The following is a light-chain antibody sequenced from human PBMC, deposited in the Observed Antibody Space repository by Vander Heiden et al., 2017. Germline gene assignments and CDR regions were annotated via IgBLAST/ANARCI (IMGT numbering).Light chain of an antibody. V-gene: IGKV3-20*01. J-gene: IGKJ1*01. Sequence: EIVLTQSPGTLSLSPGERATLPCRASQSVSSIYLAWYQQKPGQAPRLLIYGASSRATGIPDRFSGSGSGTDFTLTISRLEPEDFAVYYCQQYGSSPWTFGQGTKVEIK. CDR3: QQYGSSPWT. CDR1: QSVSSIY. CDR2: GAS.